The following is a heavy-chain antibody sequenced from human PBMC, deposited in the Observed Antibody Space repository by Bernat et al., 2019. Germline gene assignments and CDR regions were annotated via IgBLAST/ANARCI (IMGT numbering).Heavy chain of an antibody. D-gene: IGHD6-13*01. J-gene: IGHJ6*03. V-gene: IGHV4-34*01. Sequence: QVQLQQWGAGLLKPSETLSLTCAVYGGSFSAYYWSWIRQPPGKGLEWIGEINHSGSTNYNPSLKSRVTISVDTSKSQFSLKLSSVTAADTAVYYCARGGIWYEYYYYYMDVWGKGTTVTVSS. CDR1: GGSFSAYY. CDR2: INHSGST. CDR3: ARGGIWYEYYYYYMDV.